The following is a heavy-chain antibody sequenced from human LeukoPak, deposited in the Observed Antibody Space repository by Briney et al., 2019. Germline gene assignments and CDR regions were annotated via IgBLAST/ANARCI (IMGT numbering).Heavy chain of an antibody. J-gene: IGHJ4*02. D-gene: IGHD6-6*01. V-gene: IGHV4-38-2*01. CDR1: GYSISSGYY. CDR3: AGHGSSIAARGAFDY. Sequence: PSETLSLTCAVSGYSISSGYYWGWIRQPPGKGLEWIGSIYHSGSTYYNPSLKSRVTISVDTSKNQFSLKLSSVTAADTAVYYCAGHGSSIAARGAFDYWGQGTLVTVSS. CDR2: IYHSGST.